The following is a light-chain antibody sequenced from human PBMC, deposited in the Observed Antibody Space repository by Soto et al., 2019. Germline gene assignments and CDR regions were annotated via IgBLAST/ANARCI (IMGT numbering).Light chain of an antibody. J-gene: IGLJ1*01. CDR2: GVS. V-gene: IGLV2-14*01. CDR1: ISDFVVYNY. CDR3: SSYTSSSTNV. Sequence: QSVLTQPASVSGSPGQSITISCSGTISDFVVYNYVSWYQQHPGKAPKLMLYGVSKRPSGVSNRFSGSKSGNTASLTISGLQAEDEADYYCSSYTSSSTNVFGTGTKLTVL.